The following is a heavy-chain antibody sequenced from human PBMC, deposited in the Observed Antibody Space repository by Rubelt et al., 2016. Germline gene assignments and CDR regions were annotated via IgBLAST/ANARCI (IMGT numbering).Heavy chain of an antibody. Sequence: QLQLQESGPGLVKPSETLTLTCTVSGGSISSSSYFSGWIRQPPGKGLEWIGSIYYSGRTSYNPSLKSRVTISVDTSRNQVSLGLTYVTAAETAVDYCARGAALYLRSPFDIWGQGTMVTVSS. D-gene: IGHD6-25*01. CDR1: GGSISSSSYF. CDR2: IYYSGRT. V-gene: IGHV4-39*01. CDR3: ARGAALYLRSPFDI. J-gene: IGHJ3*02.